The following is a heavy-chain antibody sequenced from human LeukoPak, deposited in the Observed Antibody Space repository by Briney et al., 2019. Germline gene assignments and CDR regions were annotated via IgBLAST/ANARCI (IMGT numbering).Heavy chain of an antibody. CDR3: AREGSAAGTLTSWFDP. V-gene: IGHV1-69*13. D-gene: IGHD6-13*01. CDR1: GGTFSSYA. J-gene: IGHJ5*02. Sequence: GASVKVSCKASGGTFSSYAISWVRQAPGQGLEWMGGIIPIFGTANYAQKFQGRVTITADESTSTAYMELSSLRPEDTAVYYCAREGSAAGTLTSWFDPWGQGTLVTVSS. CDR2: IIPIFGTA.